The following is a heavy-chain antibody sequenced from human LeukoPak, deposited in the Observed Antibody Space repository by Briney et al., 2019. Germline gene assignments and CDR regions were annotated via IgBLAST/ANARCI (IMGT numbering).Heavy chain of an antibody. V-gene: IGHV3-7*01. CDR1: GFTFSSYW. J-gene: IGHJ4*02. CDR2: IKQDGSQK. Sequence: PGGSLRLSCAASGFTFSSYWMSWVRQAPGKGLEWVANIKQDGSQKYYVDSVKGRFTISRDNAKNSLYLQMNSLRAEDTAVYYCARRGVSMVRGVSVYYFDYWGQGTLVTVSS. D-gene: IGHD3-10*01. CDR3: ARRGVSMVRGVSVYYFDY.